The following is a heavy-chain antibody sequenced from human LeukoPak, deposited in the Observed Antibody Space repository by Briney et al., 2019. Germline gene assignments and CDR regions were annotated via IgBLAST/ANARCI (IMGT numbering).Heavy chain of an antibody. J-gene: IGHJ5*02. Sequence: GGSLRLSCAVSGFTWNIRCKTGLRQAPGKGLEWVANIKHNGDELNYVGSVEGRFTISRDNAKNSLYLHMTSLRAEDTAVYYCARQLLPFVPGRQGTLVTVSS. CDR3: ARQLLPFVP. CDR2: IKHNGDEL. V-gene: IGHV3-7*01. D-gene: IGHD5-24*01. CDR1: GFTWNIRC.